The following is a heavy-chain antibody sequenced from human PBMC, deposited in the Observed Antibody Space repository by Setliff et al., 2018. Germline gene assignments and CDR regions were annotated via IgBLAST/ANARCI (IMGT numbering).Heavy chain of an antibody. V-gene: IGHV4-31*03. J-gene: IGHJ5*02. CDR2: IYYSGST. D-gene: IGHD3-22*01. CDR3: AKGPDSSGYQGWFDP. Sequence: PSETLSLTCTVSGGSISSGGYYWSWIRQHPGKGLEWIGYIYYSGSTYYNPSLKSRVTISVDTSKNQFSLKLSSVTAADTAVYYCAKGPDSSGYQGWFDPWGQGTLVTVSS. CDR1: GGSISSGGYY.